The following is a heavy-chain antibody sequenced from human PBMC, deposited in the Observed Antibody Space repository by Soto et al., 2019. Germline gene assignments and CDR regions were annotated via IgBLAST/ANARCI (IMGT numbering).Heavy chain of an antibody. CDR3: ARNGRGYYDSSGAPGFDY. V-gene: IGHV1-69*13. CDR1: GGTFSSYA. D-gene: IGHD3-22*01. Sequence: GASGKVSCKASGGTFSSYAISWVRQAPGQGLEWMGGIIPVFGTANYAQKFQGRVTITADESTSTAYMELSSLRSEDTAVYYCARNGRGYYDSSGAPGFDYWGQGTLVTVSS. J-gene: IGHJ4*02. CDR2: IIPVFGTA.